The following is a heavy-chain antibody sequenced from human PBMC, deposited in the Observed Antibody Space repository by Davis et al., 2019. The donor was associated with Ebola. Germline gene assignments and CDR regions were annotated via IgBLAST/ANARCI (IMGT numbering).Heavy chain of an antibody. CDR1: GFTFSYYY. D-gene: IGHD1-26*01. Sequence: GESLKISCAASGFTFSYYYMSWIRQAPGKGLEWVSYISSSSSYTNYADPVKGRFTISRDNAKNSLYLQMNSLRAEDTAVYYCARGRRATPPHYFDYWGQGTLVTVSS. CDR3: ARGRRATPPHYFDY. V-gene: IGHV3-11*06. J-gene: IGHJ4*02. CDR2: ISSSSSYT.